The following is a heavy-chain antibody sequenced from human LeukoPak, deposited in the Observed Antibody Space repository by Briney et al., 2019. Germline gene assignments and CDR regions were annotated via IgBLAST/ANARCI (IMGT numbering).Heavy chain of an antibody. D-gene: IGHD4-17*01. CDR3: TTDGDYGDGLGGDY. CDR1: GFTFSGSA. J-gene: IGHJ4*02. Sequence: GGSLRLSCAASGFTFSGSAMHWVRQASGQGLEWVGRIRSKANSYAPAYAASVKGRFTISRDDSKNTLYLQMNSLKTEDTAVYYCTTDGDYGDGLGGDYWGQGTLVTVSS. CDR2: IRSKANSYAP. V-gene: IGHV3-73*01.